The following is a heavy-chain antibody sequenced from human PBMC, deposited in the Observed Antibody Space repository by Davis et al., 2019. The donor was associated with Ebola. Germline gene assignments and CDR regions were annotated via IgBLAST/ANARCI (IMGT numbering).Heavy chain of an antibody. CDR1: GFTFSSYG. V-gene: IGHV3-33*01. J-gene: IGHJ6*02. D-gene: IGHD5-12*01. CDR2: IWYDGSNK. Sequence: GESLKISCAAPGFTFSSYGMHWVRQAPGKGLEWVAVIWYDGSNKYYADSVKGRFTISRDNSKNTLYLQMNSLRAEDTAVYYCARDGPEGWLRRNYGMDVWGQGTTVTVSS. CDR3: ARDGPEGWLRRNYGMDV.